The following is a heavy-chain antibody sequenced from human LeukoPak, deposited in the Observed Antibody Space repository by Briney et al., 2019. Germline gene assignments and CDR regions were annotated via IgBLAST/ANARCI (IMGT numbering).Heavy chain of an antibody. CDR3: ARDEVQYCSGGSCYSEAAFDI. CDR1: GYTFTSYD. Sequence: VASVKVSCKASGYTFTSYDINWVRQATGQGLEWMGWMSPNSGNTGYAQKFQGRVTMTRNTSISTVYMELSSLRSEDTAVYYCARDEVQYCSGGSCYSEAAFDIWGQGTMVTVSS. V-gene: IGHV1-8*01. J-gene: IGHJ3*02. D-gene: IGHD2-15*01. CDR2: MSPNSGNT.